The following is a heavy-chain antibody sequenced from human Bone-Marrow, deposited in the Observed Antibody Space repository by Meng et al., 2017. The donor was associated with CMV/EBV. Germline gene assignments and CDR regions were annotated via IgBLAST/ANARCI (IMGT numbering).Heavy chain of an antibody. J-gene: IGHJ6*02. CDR2: IYYSGST. CDR1: GGSISSYY. CDR3: ARGVSTSGLGMDV. V-gene: IGHV4-59*12. Sequence: GSLRLSCTVSGGSISSYYWSWIRQPPGKGLEWIGYIYYSGSTNYNPSLKSRVTISVDTSKNQFALKLSSVTDADTAVYYCARGVSTSGLGMDVWGQGTTVTVAS. D-gene: IGHD2-2*01.